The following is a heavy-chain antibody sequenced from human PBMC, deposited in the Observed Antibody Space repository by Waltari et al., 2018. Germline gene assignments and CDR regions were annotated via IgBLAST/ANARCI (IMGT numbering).Heavy chain of an antibody. Sequence: DVQLVESGGGLVKPGGSLRLTCEASGFTFRSYHMNWVRRVPGKGLQWVSSISSDSNEKYYAESVRGRCSISRDNAKESVFLQMNSLTVEDTGVYFCAREDRTGWTTYGHWGQGTKVTVSS. CDR2: ISSDSNEK. CDR1: GFTFRSYH. D-gene: IGHD6-19*01. V-gene: IGHV3-21*02. J-gene: IGHJ4*02. CDR3: AREDRTGWTTYGH.